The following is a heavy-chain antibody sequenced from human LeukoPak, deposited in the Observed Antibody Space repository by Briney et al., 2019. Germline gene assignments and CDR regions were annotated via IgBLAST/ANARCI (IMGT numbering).Heavy chain of an antibody. D-gene: IGHD3-16*01. CDR1: GDSISSSNYY. J-gene: IGHJ4*02. CDR2: IYYSGST. Sequence: KPSETLSLTCTVSGDSISSSNYYWGWIRQPPGKGLEWIGSIYYSGSTYYNPSLKSRVTISVDTSKNQFSLKLSSVTAADTAVYYCERGLSNSRRTLLGLDFWGQGTLVTVSS. CDR3: ERGLSNSRRTLLGLDF. V-gene: IGHV4-39*07.